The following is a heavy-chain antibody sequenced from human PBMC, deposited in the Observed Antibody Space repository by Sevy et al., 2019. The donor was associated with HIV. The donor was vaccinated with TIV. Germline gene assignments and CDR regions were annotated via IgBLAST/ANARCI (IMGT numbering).Heavy chain of an antibody. D-gene: IGHD1-1*01. V-gene: IGHV3-9*01. Sequence: GGSLRLSCAASGFTFDDYAMHWVRQAPGKGLEWVSGISWNSGTTGYADSVKGRFTISRDNSDNILYLHMNSLRSEDTAVYYCAKDFTGYNGMDVWGQGTMVTVSS. CDR3: AKDFTGYNGMDV. CDR1: GFTFDDYA. CDR2: ISWNSGTT. J-gene: IGHJ6*02.